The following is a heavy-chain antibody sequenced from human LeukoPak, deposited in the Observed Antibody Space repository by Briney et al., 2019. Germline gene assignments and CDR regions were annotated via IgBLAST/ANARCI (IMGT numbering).Heavy chain of an antibody. Sequence: GGSLRLSCAASGFTFSSYWISWVRQAPGKGLEWEANIKEDGSEKYYVDSVKGRFTISRDNAKNSLFLQMNSLRAEDTAVYYCTRSRNNAFDIWGQGTMVTVSS. CDR2: IKEDGSEK. V-gene: IGHV3-7*05. CDR3: TRSRNNAFDI. D-gene: IGHD1-26*01. J-gene: IGHJ3*02. CDR1: GFTFSSYW.